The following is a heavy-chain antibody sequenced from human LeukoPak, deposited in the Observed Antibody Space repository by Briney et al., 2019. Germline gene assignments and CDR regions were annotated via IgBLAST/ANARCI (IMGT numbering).Heavy chain of an antibody. D-gene: IGHD6-6*01. Sequence: PGGSLRLSCAASGFTFSSYAMSWVRQAPGKGLEWVSAISGSGGSTYYADSVKGRFTISRDNSKNTLYLQMNSLRAEDTAVYYCAEALAARDYAFDILGQGTMVTVSS. J-gene: IGHJ3*02. CDR3: AEALAARDYAFDI. V-gene: IGHV3-23*01. CDR1: GFTFSSYA. CDR2: ISGSGGST.